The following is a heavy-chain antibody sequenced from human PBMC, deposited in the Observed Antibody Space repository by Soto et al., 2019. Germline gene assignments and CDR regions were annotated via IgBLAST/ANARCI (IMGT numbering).Heavy chain of an antibody. J-gene: IGHJ3*02. D-gene: IGHD1-7*01. CDR2: INPNSGGT. CDR3: ARGTGTTIKGAFDI. Sequence: ASVKVSCKASGYTFTGYYMHWVRQAPGQGLEWMGWINPNSGGTNYAQKFQGWVTMTRDTSISTAYMELSRLRSDDTVVYYCARGTGTTIKGAFDIWGQGTMVTVSS. V-gene: IGHV1-2*04. CDR1: GYTFTGYY.